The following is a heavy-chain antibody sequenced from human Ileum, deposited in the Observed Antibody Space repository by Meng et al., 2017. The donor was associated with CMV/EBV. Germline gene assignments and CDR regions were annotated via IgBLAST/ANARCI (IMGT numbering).Heavy chain of an antibody. V-gene: IGHV4-34*01. J-gene: IGHJ4*02. Sequence: CAVSGGSLTGYYCSWIRQPPGKGLEWIGEINYSESTHYNPSLKSRVTISVDMSKNQCSLKLRSATAADTGVYYCAKRVGSGKYYFDYWSQGTLVTVSS. CDR1: GGSLTGYY. CDR2: INYSEST. D-gene: IGHD3-10*01. CDR3: AKRVGSGKYYFDY.